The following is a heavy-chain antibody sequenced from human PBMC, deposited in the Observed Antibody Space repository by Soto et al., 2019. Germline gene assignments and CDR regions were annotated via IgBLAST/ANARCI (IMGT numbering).Heavy chain of an antibody. CDR2: IYYSGST. Sequence: SETLSLTCTVSGGSISSGGYYWSWIRQHPGKGLEWIGYIYYSGSTYYNPSLKSRVTISVDTSKNQFSLKLSSVTAADTAVYYCAREPLYYDILTGPFDYWGQGTLVTVSS. CDR1: GGSISSGGYY. V-gene: IGHV4-31*03. D-gene: IGHD3-9*01. CDR3: AREPLYYDILTGPFDY. J-gene: IGHJ4*02.